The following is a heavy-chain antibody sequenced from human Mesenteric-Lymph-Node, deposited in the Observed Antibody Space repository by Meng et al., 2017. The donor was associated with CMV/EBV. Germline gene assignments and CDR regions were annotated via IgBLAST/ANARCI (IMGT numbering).Heavy chain of an antibody. D-gene: IGHD1-26*01. J-gene: IGHJ4*02. CDR2: INYSGST. CDR1: NGSISSYY. Sequence: SETLSLTCTVSNGSISSYYWSWIRQSPGKGLEWIGYINYSGSTNYNPSLKSRVSVSLDTSKNQFSLEVTSVTAADTAVYYCARGDLGATTPLGYWGQGTLVTVSS. V-gene: IGHV4-59*01. CDR3: ARGDLGATTPLGY.